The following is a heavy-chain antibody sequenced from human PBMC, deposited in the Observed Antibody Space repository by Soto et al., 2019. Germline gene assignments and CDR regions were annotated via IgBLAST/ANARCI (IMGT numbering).Heavy chain of an antibody. V-gene: IGHV3-23*01. J-gene: IGHJ4*02. D-gene: IGHD2-15*01. CDR1: GFTFNNYA. CDR3: AKYAGIVVVVATVSAPHDY. Sequence: EVQLLESGGGLVQPGGSLRLSCSASGFTFNNYAMTWVRQAPGKGLEWVSGISGGGGRTYYADSVKGRFTVSRDISKNTLHLHRDSLRAEDTALYYCAKYAGIVVVVATVSAPHDYWGQGTLVTVSS. CDR2: ISGGGGRT.